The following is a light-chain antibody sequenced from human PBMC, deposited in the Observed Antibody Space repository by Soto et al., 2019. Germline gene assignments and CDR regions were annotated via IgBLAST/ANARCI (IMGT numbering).Light chain of an antibody. V-gene: IGLV2-23*02. CDR2: EVS. CDR3: CSFAISSTYV. J-gene: IGLJ1*01. Sequence: QSVLTQPASVSGSPGQSITISCTGTSSDVGNYNLVSWYQQHPGKVPKFIIYEVSKRPSGISNRFSGSKSGNTASLTISGLQAEDEADYYCCSFAISSTYVFGSGTKPPS. CDR1: SSDVGNYNL.